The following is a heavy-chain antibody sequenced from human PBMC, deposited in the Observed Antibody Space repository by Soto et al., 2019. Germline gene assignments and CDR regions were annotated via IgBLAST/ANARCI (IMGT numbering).Heavy chain of an antibody. CDR2: IYPGDSDT. CDR3: ARRGSSLGYCSSTSCEYTDYYYHYMDV. J-gene: IGHJ6*03. V-gene: IGHV5-51*01. Sequence: PGESLKISCKGSGYSFTSYWIGWVRQMPGKGLEWMGIIYPGDSDTRYSPSFQGQVTISADKSISTAYLQWSSLKASDTAMYYCARRGSSLGYCSSTSCEYTDYYYHYMDVWGKGTTVTVSS. CDR1: GYSFTSYW. D-gene: IGHD2-2*01.